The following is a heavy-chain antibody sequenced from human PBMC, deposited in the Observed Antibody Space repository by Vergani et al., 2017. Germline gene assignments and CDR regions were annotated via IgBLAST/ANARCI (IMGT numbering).Heavy chain of an antibody. CDR1: GYTFTGYY. V-gene: IGHV1-2*02. CDR3: ARDQITMVRGVITRYYFDY. Sequence: QVQLVQSGAEVKKPGPSVKVSCKASGYTFTGYYMHWVRQAPGQGLEWMGWINPNSGGTNYAQKFQGRVTMTRDTSISTAYMELSRLRSDDTAVYYCARDQITMVRGVITRYYFDYWGQGTLVTVSS. CDR2: INPNSGGT. D-gene: IGHD3-10*01. J-gene: IGHJ4*02.